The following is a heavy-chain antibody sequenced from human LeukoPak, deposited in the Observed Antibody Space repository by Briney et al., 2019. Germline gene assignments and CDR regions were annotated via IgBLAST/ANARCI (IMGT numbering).Heavy chain of an antibody. CDR3: ARNPTL. J-gene: IGHJ4*02. V-gene: IGHV4-4*02. Sequence: PSETLTLTCAVSGGSITNNHWWSWVRQPPGKGLEWIGEIYHSGNTNYNPSLKSRVTISVDKSKNQFSLELTSVTAADTAVYYCARNPTLWGQGTLVTVSS. CDR1: GGSITNNHW. CDR2: IYHSGNT.